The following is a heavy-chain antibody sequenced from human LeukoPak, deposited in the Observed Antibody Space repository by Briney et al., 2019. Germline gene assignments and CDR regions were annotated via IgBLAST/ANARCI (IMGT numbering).Heavy chain of an antibody. Sequence: GGSLRLSCAASGFTFSSYGMHWVRQAPGKGLEWVAVIWYDGSNKYYADSVKGRFTISRDNSKNTLYLQMNSLRAEDTAVYYCARGRGIVVVPAVYGMDVWGKGTTVTVSS. D-gene: IGHD2-2*01. CDR1: GFTFSSYG. V-gene: IGHV3-33*01. J-gene: IGHJ6*04. CDR2: IWYDGSNK. CDR3: ARGRGIVVVPAVYGMDV.